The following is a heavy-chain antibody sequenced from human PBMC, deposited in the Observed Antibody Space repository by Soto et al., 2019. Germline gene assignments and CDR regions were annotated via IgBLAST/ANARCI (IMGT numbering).Heavy chain of an antibody. Sequence: VGSLRLSGEVSGFTLPTYAMHWVRQAPGKGLEWVSVISYDGSDNYYTGSVKGRFTISTDNSKNTVYLHMNSLKPEDTAVYFCARDGNTARDAGFDYWAQGTLVTVSS. CDR1: GFTLPTYA. V-gene: IGHV3-30*10. J-gene: IGHJ4*02. CDR3: ARDGNTARDAGFDY. CDR2: ISYDGSDN. D-gene: IGHD6-13*01.